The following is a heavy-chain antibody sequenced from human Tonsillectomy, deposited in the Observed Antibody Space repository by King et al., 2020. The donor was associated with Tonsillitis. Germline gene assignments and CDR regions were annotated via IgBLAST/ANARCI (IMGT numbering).Heavy chain of an antibody. V-gene: IGHV3-30*02. CDR3: AKDVPAAFFDY. CDR1: GFSFSNYG. D-gene: IGHD3-10*02. J-gene: IGHJ4*02. Sequence: VQLVESGGGVVQPGGSLRLSCAASGFSFSNYGMHWVRQAPGKGLGWVAFIRSDGSIKYYADPVKGRFTISRDNSKNTQYLQINSPRPEDTAVYYCAKDVPAAFFDYWGQGTLVTVSS. CDR2: IRSDGSIK.